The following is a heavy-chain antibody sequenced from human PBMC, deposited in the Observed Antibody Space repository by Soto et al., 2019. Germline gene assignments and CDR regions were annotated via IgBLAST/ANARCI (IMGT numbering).Heavy chain of an antibody. CDR2: ISYDGSNK. D-gene: IGHD6-25*01. Sequence: PGGSLRLSCAASGFTFSSYAMHWVRQAPGKGLEWVAVISYDGSNKYYADSVKGRFTISRDNSKNTLYLQMNSLRAEDTAVYYCAREGSSVGYGMDVWGQGTTVTVSS. V-gene: IGHV3-30-3*01. CDR1: GFTFSSYA. CDR3: AREGSSVGYGMDV. J-gene: IGHJ6*02.